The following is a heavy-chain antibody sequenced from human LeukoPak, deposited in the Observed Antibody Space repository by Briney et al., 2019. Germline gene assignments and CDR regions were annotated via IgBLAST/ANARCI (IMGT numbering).Heavy chain of an antibody. J-gene: IGHJ4*02. CDR1: GFTFSSYA. Sequence: GGSLRLSCSASGFTFSSYAMHWVRQAPGKGLEYVSAISSNGGSTYYADSVKGRFTISRDNSKNTLYMQMNSLRGEDTAVYYCARGLQHPDYWGQGTLVTVSS. CDR2: ISSNGGST. V-gene: IGHV3-64*04. CDR3: ARGLQHPDY.